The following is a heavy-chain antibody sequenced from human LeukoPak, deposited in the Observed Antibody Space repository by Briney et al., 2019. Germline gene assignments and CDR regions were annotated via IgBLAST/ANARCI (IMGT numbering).Heavy chain of an antibody. CDR3: ARDLTEYYFDY. Sequence: GGSLRLSCAATGFTFSSYSMNWVRQAPGKGLEWVSSISSSSSYIYYADSVKGRFTISRDNAKNSLYLQMNSLRAEDTAVYYCARDLTEYYFDYWGQGTLVTVSS. V-gene: IGHV3-21*01. D-gene: IGHD3-10*01. CDR1: GFTFSSYS. CDR2: ISSSSSYI. J-gene: IGHJ4*02.